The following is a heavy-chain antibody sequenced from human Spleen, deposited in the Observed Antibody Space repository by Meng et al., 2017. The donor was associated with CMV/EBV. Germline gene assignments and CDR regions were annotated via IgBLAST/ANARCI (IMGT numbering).Heavy chain of an antibody. CDR2: ISYDGSNK. Sequence: FCWHVFYWGSQGPGRGVGWVAVISYDGSNKFYADSMKGRFTISRGNSKNTLYLQMNSLRAEDTAVYYCARDWGSGWFKGNYWYFDLWGRGTLVTVSS. CDR1: FCWHV. J-gene: IGHJ2*01. V-gene: IGHV3-33*07. CDR3: ARDWGSGWFKGNYWYFDL. D-gene: IGHD6-19*01.